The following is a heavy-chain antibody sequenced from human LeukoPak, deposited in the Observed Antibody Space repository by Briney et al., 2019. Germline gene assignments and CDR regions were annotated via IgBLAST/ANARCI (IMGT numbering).Heavy chain of an antibody. V-gene: IGHV3-23*01. CDR2: ISASGGST. Sequence: PGGSLRLSCAASGFTFSSSAMSWVRQVPGKGLEWVSGISASGGSTYYADSVKGRFIISRDNSRNMLYLQMNSLRAEDTAVYYCAGASDYYGSGSYDNYWGQGTLVTVSS. CDR1: GFTFSSSA. J-gene: IGHJ4*02. D-gene: IGHD3-10*01. CDR3: AGASDYYGSGSYDNY.